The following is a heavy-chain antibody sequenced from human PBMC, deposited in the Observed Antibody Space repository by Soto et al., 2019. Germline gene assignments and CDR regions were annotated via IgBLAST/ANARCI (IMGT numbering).Heavy chain of an antibody. Sequence: PSETLSLTCTVSGGSISSGGYYWSWIRQHPGKGLEWIGYIYYSGSTYYNPSLKSRVTISVDTSKNQFSLKLSSVTAADTAVYYCARVSAMTTVTYVTSRAFDYWGQGTLVTVSS. CDR2: IYYSGST. CDR1: GGSISSGGYY. CDR3: ARVSAMTTVTYVTSRAFDY. D-gene: IGHD4-4*01. J-gene: IGHJ4*02. V-gene: IGHV4-31*03.